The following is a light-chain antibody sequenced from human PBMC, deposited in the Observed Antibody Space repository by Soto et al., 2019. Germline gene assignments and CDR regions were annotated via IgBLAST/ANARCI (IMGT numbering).Light chain of an antibody. J-gene: IGLJ1*01. Sequence: QSALTQPPSASGSPGQSVAISCTGTSSDVGGYNYVSWYQQHPGKAPELVIYEVSKRPSGVPDRFSGSKSGNTASLTVSGLQAEDEADYYCSSYGGSTVFGTGTKVTVL. CDR1: SSDVGGYNY. CDR3: SSYGGSTV. V-gene: IGLV2-8*01. CDR2: EVS.